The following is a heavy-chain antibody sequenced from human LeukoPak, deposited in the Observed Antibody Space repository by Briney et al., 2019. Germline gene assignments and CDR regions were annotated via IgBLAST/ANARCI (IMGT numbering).Heavy chain of an antibody. CDR2: IRYDGSNK. V-gene: IGHV3-30*02. Sequence: PGGPLRLSCAASGFTFSSYGMHWVRQAPGKGLEWVAFIRYDGSNKYYADSVKGRFTISRDNSKNTLYLQMNSLRAEDTAVYYCAKGPAHPSYSSSWYYFDYWGQGTLVTVSS. CDR3: AKGPAHPSYSSSWYYFDY. CDR1: GFTFSSYG. D-gene: IGHD6-13*01. J-gene: IGHJ4*02.